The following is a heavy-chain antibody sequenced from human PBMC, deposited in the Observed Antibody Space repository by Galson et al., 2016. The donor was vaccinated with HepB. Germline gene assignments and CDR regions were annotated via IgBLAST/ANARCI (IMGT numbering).Heavy chain of an antibody. J-gene: IGHJ4*02. CDR3: ASLIITGNGNFFDF. V-gene: IGHV4-39*01. D-gene: IGHD3-22*01. Sequence: SETLSLTCTVSGGSISASTYSWTWVRQPPGEGLEWIGSINYSGNTFYTAPLRFRVTMSVDTSESQFSLHLTSVTAADTAVYYCASLIITGNGNFFDFWGQGALVTVAS. CDR1: GGSISASTYS. CDR2: INYSGNT.